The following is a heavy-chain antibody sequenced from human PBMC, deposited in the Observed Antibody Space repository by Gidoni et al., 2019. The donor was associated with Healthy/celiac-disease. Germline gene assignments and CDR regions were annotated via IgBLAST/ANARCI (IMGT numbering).Heavy chain of an antibody. CDR1: GFTFSSYG. Sequence: QVQLVESGGGVVQPGRSLRLSCAASGFTFSSYGMHWVRQAPCKGLGWVAVISYDGSNKYYADSVKGRFTISRDNSKNTLYLQMNSLRAEDTAVYYCAKSLQLWLPILDYWGQGTLVTVSS. D-gene: IGHD5-18*01. CDR2: ISYDGSNK. V-gene: IGHV3-30*18. CDR3: AKSLQLWLPILDY. J-gene: IGHJ4*02.